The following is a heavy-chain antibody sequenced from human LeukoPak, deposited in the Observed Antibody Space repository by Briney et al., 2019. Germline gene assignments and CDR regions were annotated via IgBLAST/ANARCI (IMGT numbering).Heavy chain of an antibody. CDR2: ISAYNGNT. CDR1: GYTFTSYG. Sequence: ASVKVSCKASGYTFTSYGISWVRQAPGQGLEWMGWISAYNGNTNYAQKLQGRVTMTTDTSTSTAYMELRSLRSDDTAVYYCARDLTVVTAYYFDYWGQGTLVTVPS. D-gene: IGHD2-21*02. CDR3: ARDLTVVTAYYFDY. J-gene: IGHJ4*02. V-gene: IGHV1-18*01.